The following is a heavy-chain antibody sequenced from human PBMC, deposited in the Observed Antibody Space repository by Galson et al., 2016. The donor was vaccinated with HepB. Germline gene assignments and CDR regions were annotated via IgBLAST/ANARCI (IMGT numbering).Heavy chain of an antibody. Sequence: SETLSLTCTVSGGSISSSYWSWIRQSPGKGLECIGYIEYSGRNNYNPSLKSRVTISVDTSKNQLSLKLSSVTAADTAVYYCARWGYSLFDYWGRGSLVTVSS. D-gene: IGHD5-18*01. V-gene: IGHV4-59*08. J-gene: IGHJ4*02. CDR2: IEYSGRN. CDR1: GGSISSSY. CDR3: ARWGYSLFDY.